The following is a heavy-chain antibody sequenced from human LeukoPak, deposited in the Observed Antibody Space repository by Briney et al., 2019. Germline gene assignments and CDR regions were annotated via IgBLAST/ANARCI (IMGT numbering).Heavy chain of an antibody. CDR3: SKYGDYWGDY. V-gene: IGHV3-23*01. J-gene: IGHJ4*02. Sequence: PTGGSLRLSCAASAFTFSNYAMSWVRQAPGKGLQWVSTISGSGGSTYYADSVKGRFTISRDNSKNTLYLQINSLIAEDTAIYYCSKYGDYWGDYWGQGTLVTVSS. D-gene: IGHD4-17*01. CDR1: AFTFSNYA. CDR2: ISGSGGST.